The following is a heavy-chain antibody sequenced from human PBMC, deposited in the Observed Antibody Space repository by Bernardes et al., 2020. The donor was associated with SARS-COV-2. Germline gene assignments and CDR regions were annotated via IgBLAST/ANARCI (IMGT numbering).Heavy chain of an antibody. CDR1: GGSISSYY. J-gene: IGHJ4*02. V-gene: IGHV4-59*08. Sequence: SANLSLTRTVSGGSISSYYWSWIRQPPGKGLEWIGYIYYSGSTNYNPSLKSRVTISVDTSKNQFSLKLSSVTAADTAVYYCARSTPNRARPFDYWGQGTLVTVSS. D-gene: IGHD6-6*01. CDR2: IYYSGST. CDR3: ARSTPNRARPFDY.